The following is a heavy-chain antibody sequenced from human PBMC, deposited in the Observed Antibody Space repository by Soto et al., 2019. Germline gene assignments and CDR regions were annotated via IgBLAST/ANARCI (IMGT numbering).Heavy chain of an antibody. V-gene: IGHV4-34*01. D-gene: IGHD4-17*01. J-gene: IGHJ4*02. CDR3: ARGPRYGGPDY. Sequence: GPGHTSETLSLTCAVYGGSFSGYYWSWIRQPPGKGLEWIGEINHSGSTNYNPSLKSRVTISVDPAKSQFSLKLSSVAAADTAVYYCARGPRYGGPDYWGQGTLVTVSS. CDR2: INHSGST. CDR1: GGSFSGYY.